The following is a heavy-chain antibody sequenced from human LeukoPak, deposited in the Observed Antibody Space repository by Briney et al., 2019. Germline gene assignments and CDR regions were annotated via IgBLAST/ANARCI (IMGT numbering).Heavy chain of an antibody. CDR3: ARESSSSTYNWFDP. J-gene: IGHJ5*02. CDR1: GYSISSDCY. V-gene: IGHV4-38-2*02. CDR2: VYHTGST. Sequence: SETLSLTCIVSGYSISSDCYWGWIRQPPGKGLEWIGSVYHTGSTYYNPSLKGRVTISADTSKNQFSLKLSSVTAADTAVYYCARESSSSTYNWFDPWGQGTLVTVSS. D-gene: IGHD6-6*01.